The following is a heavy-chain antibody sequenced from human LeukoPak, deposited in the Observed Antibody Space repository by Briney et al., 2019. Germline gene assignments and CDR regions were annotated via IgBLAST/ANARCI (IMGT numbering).Heavy chain of an antibody. J-gene: IGHJ4*02. CDR3: ATESVSMYGHSWNLDY. CDR1: GYTFIDYY. V-gene: IGHV1-69-2*01. CDR2: IDPEDAEI. D-gene: IGHD3-10*02. Sequence: ASVKVSCKASGYTFIDYYMHWVRQAPGKGLEWVGRIDPEDAEIIYAEKFRGRVTITTDTSSDTAFMDMSSLTSEDTAAYYCATESVSMYGHSWNLDYWGQGTLVTVS.